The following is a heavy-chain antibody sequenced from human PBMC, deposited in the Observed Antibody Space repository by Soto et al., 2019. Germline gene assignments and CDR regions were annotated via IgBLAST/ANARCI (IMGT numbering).Heavy chain of an antibody. Sequence: QVQLQESGPGLVKPSQTLSLICTVSGGSINSGGYYWNWIRQHPGKGLEWIGYIFYSGSTYYNPFLRSRVTXXAXXXXXXXXXXXXXXXXXXXXXXXXXXXXXXXXXXXSWVFDYWGQETLVNVSS. CDR3: XXXXXXXXXXXXSWVFDY. V-gene: IGHV4-31*03. CDR2: IFYSGST. J-gene: IGHJ4*02. D-gene: IGHD6-13*01. CDR1: GGSINSGGYY.